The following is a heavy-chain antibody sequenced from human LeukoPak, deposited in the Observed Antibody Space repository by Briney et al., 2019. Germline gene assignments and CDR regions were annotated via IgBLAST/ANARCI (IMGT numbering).Heavy chain of an antibody. V-gene: IGHV4-34*01. J-gene: IGHJ4*02. CDR3: AREITPDYGLDY. D-gene: IGHD4-17*01. Sequence: SSETLSLTCAVYGGSFSGYYWSWIRQPPGKGLEWIGEINHSGSTNYNPSLKSRVTISVDTSKNQFSLKLSSVTAADTAVYYCAREITPDYGLDYWGQGTLVTVSS. CDR1: GGSFSGYY. CDR2: INHSGST.